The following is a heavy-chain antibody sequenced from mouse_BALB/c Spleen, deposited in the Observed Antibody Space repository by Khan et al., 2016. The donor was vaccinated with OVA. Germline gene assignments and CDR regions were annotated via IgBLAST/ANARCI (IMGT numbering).Heavy chain of an antibody. CDR2: ISYNGRT. CDR1: GYSITSDYA. J-gene: IGHJ2*01. D-gene: IGHD1-1*01. V-gene: IGHV3-2*02. CDR3: ARSVTITTVVATDFDY. Sequence: EVQLQESGPGLVKPSQSLSLTCTVTGYSITSDYAWNWIRQFPGNKLEWVAYISYNGRTSYNPSLKSRLSITRDTSKNQFFLQLKSVTTEDTATYYFARSVTITTVVATDFDYWGQGTTLTVSS.